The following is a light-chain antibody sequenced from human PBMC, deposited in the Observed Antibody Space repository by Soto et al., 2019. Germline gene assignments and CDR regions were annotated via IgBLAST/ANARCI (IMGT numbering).Light chain of an antibody. Sequence: DIQMTQSPSTLSASVGDRVTITCRASQNIFSWLAWYQQKPGKVPRLLIYDASNLESGVPSRFSGGGSGTGFTLTIDSLQPDDFATYYCQQYTSYSWTFGQGTKVDIK. CDR3: QQYTSYSWT. CDR2: DAS. V-gene: IGKV1-5*01. CDR1: QNIFSW. J-gene: IGKJ1*01.